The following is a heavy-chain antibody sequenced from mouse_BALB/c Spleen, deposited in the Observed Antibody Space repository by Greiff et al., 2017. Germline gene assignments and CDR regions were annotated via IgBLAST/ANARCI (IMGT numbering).Heavy chain of an antibody. CDR1: GFSLTSYG. CDR3: ARGGGYGSSYNWFAY. CDR2: IWSGGST. V-gene: IGHV2-2*02. D-gene: IGHD1-1*01. Sequence: VQLQQSGPGLVQPSQSLSITCTVSGFSLTSYGVHWVRQSPGKGLEWLGVIWSGGSTDYNAAFISRLSISKDNSKSQVFFKMNSLQANDTAIYYCARGGGYGSSYNWFAYWGQGTLVTVSA. J-gene: IGHJ3*01.